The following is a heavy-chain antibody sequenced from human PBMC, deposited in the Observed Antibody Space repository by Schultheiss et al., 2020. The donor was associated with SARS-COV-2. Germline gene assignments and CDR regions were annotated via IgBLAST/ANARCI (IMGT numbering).Heavy chain of an antibody. V-gene: IGHV1-2*02. Sequence: ASVKVSCKASGYTFTTYAMNWVRQAPGQGLEWMGWINPNSGGTNSAQKFQGRVTLTRDTSISTAYMELSRLRSDDTAVYYCARGSLLLSGDPFDYWGQGTLVTVSS. J-gene: IGHJ4*02. CDR1: GYTFTTYA. D-gene: IGHD3-10*01. CDR3: ARGSLLLSGDPFDY. CDR2: INPNSGGT.